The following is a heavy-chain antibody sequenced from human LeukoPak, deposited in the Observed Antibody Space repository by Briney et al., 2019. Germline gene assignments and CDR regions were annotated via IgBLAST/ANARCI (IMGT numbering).Heavy chain of an antibody. J-gene: IGHJ6*04. CDR2: ISYDGSNK. CDR3: AKDGDTAMVSSYYGMDV. Sequence: PGGSLRLSCAASGVTFSSYGMHWVRRAPGKGLECEAVISYDGSNKYYADSVKGRFTISRDNSKNTLYLQMNSMRAEATAVYYCAKDGDTAMVSSYYGMDVWGKGTTVTVSS. D-gene: IGHD5-18*01. CDR1: GVTFSSYG. V-gene: IGHV3-30*18.